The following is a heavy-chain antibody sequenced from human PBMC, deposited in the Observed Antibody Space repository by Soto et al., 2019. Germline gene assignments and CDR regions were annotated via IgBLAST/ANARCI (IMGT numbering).Heavy chain of an antibody. CDR1: GGTFSSYS. D-gene: IGHD3-3*01. CDR2: IIPIFGTA. CDR3: ARARITIFGVVIPTEYYYYYGMDV. J-gene: IGHJ6*02. Sequence: SVKVSCKASGGTFSSYSISWVRQAPGQGLEWMGGIIPIFGTANYAQKFQGRVTITADKSTSTAYMELSSLRSEDTAVYYCARARITIFGVVIPTEYYYYYGMDVWGQGTTVTVSS. V-gene: IGHV1-69*06.